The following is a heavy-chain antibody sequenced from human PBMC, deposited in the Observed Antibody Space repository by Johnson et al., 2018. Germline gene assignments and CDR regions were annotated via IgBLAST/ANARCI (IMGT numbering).Heavy chain of an antibody. CDR1: GFTFSSYG. Sequence: VQLVESGGGVVQPGRSLRLSCAASGFTFSSYGMHWVRQAPGKGLEWVAVIWYDGSNGYYADSVKGRFTISRDNSKNTLYLQMNSLRAEDTAVDYCARLEYDQQYYYYGMDVWGQGTTVTVSS. CDR2: IWYDGSNG. J-gene: IGHJ6*02. V-gene: IGHV3-33*01. CDR3: ARLEYDQQYYYYGMDV. D-gene: IGHD2/OR15-2a*01.